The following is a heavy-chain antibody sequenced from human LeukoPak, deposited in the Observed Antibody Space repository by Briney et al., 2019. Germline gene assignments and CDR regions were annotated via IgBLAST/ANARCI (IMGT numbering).Heavy chain of an antibody. Sequence: GGSLRLSCAASGFTFSDYYMSWIRQAPGKGLEWVSYISSGSSTIYYADSVKGRFTVSRDNGKKSLYLHMNSLRAEDTAMYYCARVRPYSSSWSIPFDYWGQGTLVTVSS. CDR1: GFTFSDYY. CDR3: ARVRPYSSSWSIPFDY. CDR2: ISSGSSTI. D-gene: IGHD6-13*01. V-gene: IGHV3-11*04. J-gene: IGHJ4*02.